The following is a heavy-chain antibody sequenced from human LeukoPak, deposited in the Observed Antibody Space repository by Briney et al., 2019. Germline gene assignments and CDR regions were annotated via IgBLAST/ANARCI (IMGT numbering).Heavy chain of an antibody. CDR3: AKDLSWGPPDYFDY. CDR1: GFTFSSNW. V-gene: IGHV3-74*01. CDR2: INGDGGST. Sequence: GGSLRLFCAASGFTFSSNWMHWVRHAPGKGLVWVSRINGDGGSTNYADSVRGRFTISRDNSKNRLYLQMDGLRTDDTAVYYCAKDLSWGPPDYFDYWGQGILVTVSS. J-gene: IGHJ4*02. D-gene: IGHD7-27*01.